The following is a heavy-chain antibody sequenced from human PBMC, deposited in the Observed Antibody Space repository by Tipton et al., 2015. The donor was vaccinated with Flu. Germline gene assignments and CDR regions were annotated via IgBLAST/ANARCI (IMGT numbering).Heavy chain of an antibody. CDR2: IIPIFATA. D-gene: IGHD4-17*01. Sequence: QVQLVQSGAEVKKPGSSVKVSCKASGDTFSSYAISWVRQAPGQGLEWMGGIIPIFATANYAQKFQGRVTITADESTSTAYLDLSSLRSEDTAMYYCASGNDYDWRCDSWGQGTLVTVSS. V-gene: IGHV1-69*01. CDR1: GDTFSSYA. J-gene: IGHJ4*02. CDR3: ASGNDYDWRCDS.